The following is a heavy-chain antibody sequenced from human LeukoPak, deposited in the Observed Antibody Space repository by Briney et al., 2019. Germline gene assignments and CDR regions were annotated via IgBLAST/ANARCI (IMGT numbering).Heavy chain of an antibody. CDR3: AGIAAAQYFDY. CDR1: GGTFSNYA. Sequence: GASVKVSCKASGGTFSNYAFSWVRQAPGQGLEWMGGIIPVFGTTNYAQKFQGRVTISADESTSTAYMELSGLRSEDTAVYYCAGIAAAQYFDYWGQGTLVTVSS. D-gene: IGHD6-13*01. V-gene: IGHV1-69*01. CDR2: IIPVFGTT. J-gene: IGHJ4*02.